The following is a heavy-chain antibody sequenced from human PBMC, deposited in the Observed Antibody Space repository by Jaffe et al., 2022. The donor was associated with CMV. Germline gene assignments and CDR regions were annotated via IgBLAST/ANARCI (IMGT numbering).Heavy chain of an antibody. Sequence: EVRLVESGGGVVQPGGSLRLSCVASGFTFSRSWMHWVRQAPRKGLVWVSRIDNGGSTTTYADSVRGRFTISRDNAKNTLYLQMNSLRAEDTAVYYCASLSGGYWGQGTLVTVSS. CDR2: IDNGGSTT. CDR3: ASLSGGY. CDR1: GFTFSRSW. V-gene: IGHV3-74*01. J-gene: IGHJ4*02.